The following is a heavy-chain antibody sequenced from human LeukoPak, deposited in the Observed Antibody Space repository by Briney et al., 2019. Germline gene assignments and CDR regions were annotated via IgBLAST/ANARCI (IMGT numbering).Heavy chain of an antibody. D-gene: IGHD3-22*01. CDR1: GYSISSGYY. Sequence: PSETLSLTCTVSGYSISSGYYWGWIRQPPGKGLEWIGSIYHSGSPYYNPSLKSRVTLSVDTSKNQFSLKLSSVTAADTAVYYCARDETYDSSGYYFYWGQGTLVTVSS. CDR2: IYHSGSP. CDR3: ARDETYDSSGYYFY. V-gene: IGHV4-38-2*02. J-gene: IGHJ4*02.